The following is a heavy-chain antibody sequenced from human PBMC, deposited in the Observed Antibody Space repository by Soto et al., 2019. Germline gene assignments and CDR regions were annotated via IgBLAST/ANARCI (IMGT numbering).Heavy chain of an antibody. V-gene: IGHV4-61*01. Sequence: NPSETLSLTCTVSGDSVRSRNYYWSWIRQAPGTGLEWIGYVYDSVNYDSGRTNYNPSLTSRVTISIDTSKNQFSLKLTSVTAADTAVYYCARESDFWDEAYMRTFDIWGRGTKGTVS. CDR2: VYDSVNYDSGRT. CDR1: GDSVRSRNYY. CDR3: ARESDFWDEAYMRTFDI. D-gene: IGHD3-3*01. J-gene: IGHJ3*02.